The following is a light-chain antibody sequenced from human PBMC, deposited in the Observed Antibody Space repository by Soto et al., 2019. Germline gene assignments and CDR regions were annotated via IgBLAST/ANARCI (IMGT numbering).Light chain of an antibody. J-gene: IGKJ2*01. CDR1: QDISXY. V-gene: IGKV1-33*01. CDR2: DAS. Sequence: DIQMTQSPSSLSASVGDRVTITCQASQDISXYLNWYQQKPGKAPKLLIYDASNLQTGVPSRFSXXXSXTDFTFTIXSXXXXXXXXXYCXQYDNPPYNFGQGTKAEIK. CDR3: XQYDNPPYN.